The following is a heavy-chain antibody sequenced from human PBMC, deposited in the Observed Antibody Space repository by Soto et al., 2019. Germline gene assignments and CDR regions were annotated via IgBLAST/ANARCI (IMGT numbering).Heavy chain of an antibody. Sequence: PGGSLRLSCTASGFTFGDYAMSWFRQAPGKGLEWVGFIRSKAYGGTTEYAASVKGRFTISRDDSKSIAYLQMNSLKTEDTAVYYCTRGHSSPLYYYYGMDVWGQGTTVTVSS. CDR3: TRGHSSPLYYYYGMDV. V-gene: IGHV3-49*03. CDR2: IRSKAYGGTT. J-gene: IGHJ6*02. D-gene: IGHD6-13*01. CDR1: GFTFGDYA.